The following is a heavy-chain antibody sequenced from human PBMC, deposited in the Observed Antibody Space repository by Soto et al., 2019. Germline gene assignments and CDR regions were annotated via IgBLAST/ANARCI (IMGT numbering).Heavy chain of an antibody. Sequence: EVQLVQSGAEVKKPGESLRISCKGSGYSFTSYWISWVRQMPGKGLEWMGRIDPSDSYTNYSPSFQGHVTISADKSISTADLQWSSLKASDTAMYYCARRGYYGSGYWYGMDVWGQGTTVTVSS. V-gene: IGHV5-10-1*01. D-gene: IGHD3-10*01. J-gene: IGHJ6*02. CDR1: GYSFTSYW. CDR2: IDPSDSYT. CDR3: ARRGYYGSGYWYGMDV.